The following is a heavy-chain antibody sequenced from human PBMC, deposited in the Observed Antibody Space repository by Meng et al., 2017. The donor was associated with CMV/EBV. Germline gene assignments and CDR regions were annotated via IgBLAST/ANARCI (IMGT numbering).Heavy chain of an antibody. CDR3: ARDPTRNSSSWYGLNY. Sequence: ASVQVSCKASGYTFTSYYMHWVRQAPGQGLEWMGLINPSGCSTSYAQKFQGRVTMTRDTSTSTVYMELSSLRSEDTAVYYCARDPTRNSSSWYGLNYWGQGTLVTVSS. CDR1: GYTFTSYY. V-gene: IGHV1-46*01. J-gene: IGHJ4*02. CDR2: INPSGCST. D-gene: IGHD6-13*01.